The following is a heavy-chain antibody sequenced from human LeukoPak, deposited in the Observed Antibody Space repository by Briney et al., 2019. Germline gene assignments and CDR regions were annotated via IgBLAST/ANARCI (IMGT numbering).Heavy chain of an antibody. CDR1: GGTFSSYA. V-gene: IGHV1-69*01. J-gene: IGHJ4*02. CDR3: ARIYYYDSSGHPGPYYFDY. D-gene: IGHD3-22*01. Sequence: SVKVSCKASGGTFSSYAISWVRQAPGQGLEWMGGIITIFGTANYAQKFQGRVTITADESTSTAYMELSSLRSEDTAVYYCARIYYYDSSGHPGPYYFDYWGQGTLVTVSS. CDR2: IITIFGTA.